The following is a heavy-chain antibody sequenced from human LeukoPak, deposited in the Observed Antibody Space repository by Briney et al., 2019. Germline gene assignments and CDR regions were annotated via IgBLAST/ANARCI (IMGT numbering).Heavy chain of an antibody. J-gene: IGHJ3*02. CDR3: ARLRIQLWLRSAFDI. V-gene: IGHV4-34*01. CDR2: INHSGST. Sequence: TSETLSLTCAVYGGSFSGYYWSWLRQPPGKGLEWIGEINHSGSTNYNPSLKSRVTISVDTSKNQFSLKLSSVTAADTAVYYCARLRIQLWLRSAFDIWGQGTMVTVSS. D-gene: IGHD5-18*01. CDR1: GGSFSGYY.